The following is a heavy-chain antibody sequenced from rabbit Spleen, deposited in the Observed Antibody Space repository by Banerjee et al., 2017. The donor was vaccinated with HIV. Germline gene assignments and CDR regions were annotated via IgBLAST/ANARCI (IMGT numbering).Heavy chain of an antibody. CDR2: IVPIFGVT. J-gene: IGHJ4*01. V-gene: IGHV1S7*01. D-gene: IGHD7-1*01. Sequence: QELVESGGGLVQPGGSLKLSCKASVFTISSYSMSWVRQAPGKGLEWIGYIVPIFGVTYYANWVNGRFTISSHNAQNTLYLQLNSLTAADTATYFCARDGYSSNNRCYFDLWGQGTLVTVS. CDR3: ARDGYSSNNRCYFDL. CDR1: VFTISSYS.